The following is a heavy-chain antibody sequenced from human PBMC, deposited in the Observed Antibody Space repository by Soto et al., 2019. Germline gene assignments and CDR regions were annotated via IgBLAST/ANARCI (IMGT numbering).Heavy chain of an antibody. D-gene: IGHD6-6*01. Sequence: QVQLQQSGPGLVKPSQTLSLTCAISGDSVSSNDAVWNWIRQYPSRGLECLGRKYYRSIWQTEYAVSVKGRMTINPDASKNPFSLQLNSVTPDDTAMYYCARLVGNSWLDHWGQGTLVTVSA. V-gene: IGHV6-1*01. J-gene: IGHJ5*02. CDR3: ARLVGNSWLDH. CDR2: KYYRSIWQT. CDR1: GDSVSSNDAV.